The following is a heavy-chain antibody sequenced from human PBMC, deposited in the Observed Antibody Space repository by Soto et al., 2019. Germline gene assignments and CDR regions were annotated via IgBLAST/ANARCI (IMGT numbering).Heavy chain of an antibody. Sequence: SVKVSCKASGGTFSSYTISWVRQAPGQGLEWMGRIIPILGIANYAQKFQGRVTITADKSTSTAYMELSSLRSEDTAVYYCARDPPYYDSSGDYFDYWGQGTLVTVSS. V-gene: IGHV1-69*04. J-gene: IGHJ4*02. CDR1: GGTFSSYT. CDR3: ARDPPYYDSSGDYFDY. CDR2: IIPILGIA. D-gene: IGHD3-22*01.